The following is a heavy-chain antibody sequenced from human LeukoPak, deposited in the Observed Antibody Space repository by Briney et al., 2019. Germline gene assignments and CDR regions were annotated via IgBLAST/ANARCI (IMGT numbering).Heavy chain of an antibody. V-gene: IGHV3-53*01. Sequence: GGSLRLSCEASGFTVSSSYMSWVRQAPGKGLEWVSVIHSGGNTYYADSVKGRFTISRDNSKNTLYLKMNSLRAEDTAVYYCTRDLNSGGRCWGQGTLVTVSS. CDR3: TRDLNSGGRC. CDR2: IHSGGNT. CDR1: GFTVSSSY. D-gene: IGHD2-15*01. J-gene: IGHJ4*02.